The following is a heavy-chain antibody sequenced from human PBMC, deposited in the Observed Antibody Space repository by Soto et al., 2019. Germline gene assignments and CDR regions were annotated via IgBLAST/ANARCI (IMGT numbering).Heavy chain of an antibody. CDR3: AHRRRAGGFDI. J-gene: IGHJ3*02. CDR1: GFSLSTSGVG. V-gene: IGHV2-5*02. Sequence: QITLKESGPTLVKPTQTLTLTCTFSGFSLSTSGVGVGWIRQPPGKALEWLALIYWDDDKRYSPSLKSRLTXTXXTSKNQVVLTMTNMDPVDTATYYCAHRRRAGGFDIWGQGTMVTVSS. CDR2: IYWDDDK. D-gene: IGHD2-15*01.